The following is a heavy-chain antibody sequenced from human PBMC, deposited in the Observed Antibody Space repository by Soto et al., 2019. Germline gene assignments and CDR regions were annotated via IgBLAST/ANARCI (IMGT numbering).Heavy chain of an antibody. CDR3: AREGSRPYSYYGMDV. D-gene: IGHD1-26*01. CDR1: GYTFTSYG. V-gene: IGHV1-18*01. Sequence: QVQLVQSGAEVKKPGASVKVSCKASGYTFTSYGFSWVQQAPGQGLEWMGWISAYNGNTNYAQKLQGRVTMTTDTSTSTAYMELRSLRSVDTAVYYCAREGSRPYSYYGMDVWGQGITVTVSS. CDR2: ISAYNGNT. J-gene: IGHJ6*02.